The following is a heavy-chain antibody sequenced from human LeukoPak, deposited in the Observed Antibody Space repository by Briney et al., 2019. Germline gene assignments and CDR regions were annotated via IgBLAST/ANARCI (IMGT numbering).Heavy chain of an antibody. CDR3: TRDRGYYSDY. D-gene: IGHD3-3*01. Sequence: GGSLRLSCAASGFTFSSYGMHWVRQAPGKGLEWVAIIWYDGSNEYYADYVKGRFTISRDNYGNTLYLQMDSLRVEDTALYYCTRDRGYYSDYWGQGTLVTVSS. CDR1: GFTFSSYG. J-gene: IGHJ4*02. CDR2: IWYDGSNE. V-gene: IGHV3-33*01.